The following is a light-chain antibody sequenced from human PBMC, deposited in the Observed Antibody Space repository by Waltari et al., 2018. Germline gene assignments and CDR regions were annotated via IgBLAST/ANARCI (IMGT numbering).Light chain of an antibody. CDR3: CSYAGSITFWV. Sequence: QSALTQPRSVSGSPGQSVTISCTGTSSDVGGYNYVSWYQHHPGKAPKLIIYDVPKRPPGVPDRFSASKSDNTASLTISGLQAEDEADDYCCSYAGSITFWVFGGGTKLTVL. CDR1: SSDVGGYNY. J-gene: IGLJ3*02. V-gene: IGLV2-11*01. CDR2: DVP.